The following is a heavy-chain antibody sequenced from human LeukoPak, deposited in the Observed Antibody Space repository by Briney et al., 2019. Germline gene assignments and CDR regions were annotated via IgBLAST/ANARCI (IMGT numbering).Heavy chain of an antibody. CDR1: GYTFRTYG. D-gene: IGHD3-16*01. CDR2: ISPYNGNT. V-gene: IGHV1-18*03. Sequence: GASVKVSCKASGYTFRTYGITWVRQAPGQGLEWMGWISPYNGNTNYLQKFQGRVTMTTDTSTTTAYMELRSLRSDDMAIYYCAKTSLGRQYFDSWGQGTLVTVSS. J-gene: IGHJ4*02. CDR3: AKTSLGRQYFDS.